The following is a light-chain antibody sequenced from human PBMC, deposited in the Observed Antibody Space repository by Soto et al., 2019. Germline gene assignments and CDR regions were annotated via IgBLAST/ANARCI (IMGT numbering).Light chain of an antibody. Sequence: ILITHSPASLAVSLGERATINCKSSQNVFYSSNNKNYLAWYQQKAGQTPKLLIYWASTRESGVPDRFSGSGSGTDFTLTISSLQAEDVAVYYCQQYYTTPLTFGGGTKVDIK. CDR1: QNVFYSSNNKNY. CDR2: WAS. J-gene: IGKJ4*01. V-gene: IGKV4-1*01. CDR3: QQYYTTPLT.